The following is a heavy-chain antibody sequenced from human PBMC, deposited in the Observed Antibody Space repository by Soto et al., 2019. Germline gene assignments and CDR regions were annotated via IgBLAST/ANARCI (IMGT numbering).Heavy chain of an antibody. Sequence: QVQLVQSGAEVKKPGSSVKVSCKASVGTFSSYAISWVRQAPGQGLEWMGGIIPIFGTANYAQKFQGRVTITADESTSTAYMELSSLRSEDTAVYYCARGLYSSGWHYYYYGMDVWGQGTTVTVSS. D-gene: IGHD6-19*01. J-gene: IGHJ6*02. CDR3: ARGLYSSGWHYYYYGMDV. V-gene: IGHV1-69*01. CDR2: IIPIFGTA. CDR1: VGTFSSYA.